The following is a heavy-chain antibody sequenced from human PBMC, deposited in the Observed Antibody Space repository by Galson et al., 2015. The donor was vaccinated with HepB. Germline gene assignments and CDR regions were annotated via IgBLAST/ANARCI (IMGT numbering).Heavy chain of an antibody. D-gene: IGHD3-10*01. CDR1: TFTFSSYW. CDR2: IKQDGSQK. V-gene: IGHV3-7*03. CDR3: ARGGPVGNYYGSGSYGFDY. J-gene: IGHJ4*02. Sequence: SLRLSCAASTFTFSSYWMSWVRQAPGKGLEWVANIKQDGSQKYYVDSVKGRFTISRDNAKNSLYLQMSSLRSEDTAVYYCARGGPVGNYYGSGSYGFDYWGQGTLVTVSS.